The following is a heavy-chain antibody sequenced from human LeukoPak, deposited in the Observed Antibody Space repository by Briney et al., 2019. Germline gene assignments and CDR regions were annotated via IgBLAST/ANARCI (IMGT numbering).Heavy chain of an antibody. CDR2: IYYSGST. J-gene: IGHJ6*03. CDR1: GGSISSYY. V-gene: IGHV4-59*01. Sequence: SETLSLTCTVSGGSISSYYWSWIRQPPGKGLEWIGYIYYSGSTNYNPSLKSRVTISIDTSKNQFFLKLSSVTAADTAVYYCARVGPYYYYMDVWGKGTTVTVSS. CDR3: ARVGPYYYYMDV.